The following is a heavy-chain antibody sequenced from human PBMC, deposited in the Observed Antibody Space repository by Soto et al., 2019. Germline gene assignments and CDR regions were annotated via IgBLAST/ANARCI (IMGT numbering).Heavy chain of an antibody. Sequence: GASVKVSCKASGYTFTSYGISWVRQAPGQGLEWMGWISAYNGNTNYAQKLQGRVTMTTDTSTSTAYMELRSLRSDDTAVYYCARAGYCSSTSCLYDYYYGMDVWGQGTTVTVS. V-gene: IGHV1-18*01. CDR3: ARAGYCSSTSCLYDYYYGMDV. J-gene: IGHJ6*02. CDR2: ISAYNGNT. D-gene: IGHD2-2*03. CDR1: GYTFTSYG.